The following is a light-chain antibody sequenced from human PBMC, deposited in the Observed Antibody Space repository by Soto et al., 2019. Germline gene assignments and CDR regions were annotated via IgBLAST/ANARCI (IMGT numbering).Light chain of an antibody. Sequence: QSALTQPASVSGSPGQSITISCTGTSSDVGGHDYVSWYQQHPGKAPKLMIYEVNNRPSGVSSRFSGSKSGNTASLTISGLQAEDEADYYCSSYTSSTNYVFGTGTKSPS. V-gene: IGLV2-14*01. CDR2: EVN. J-gene: IGLJ1*01. CDR1: SSDVGGHDY. CDR3: SSYTSSTNYV.